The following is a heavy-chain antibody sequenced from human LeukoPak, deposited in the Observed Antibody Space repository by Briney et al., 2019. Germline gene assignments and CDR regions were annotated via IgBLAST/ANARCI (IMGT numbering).Heavy chain of an antibody. CDR3: ARDAPGGDYFDY. Sequence: GRSLRLSCAASGFTFSSYAMHWVRQAPGKGLEWVAVISYDGSNKYYADSVKGRFTISRDNSKNTLYLQMNSPRAEDTAVYYCARDAPGGDYFDYWGQGTLVTVSS. J-gene: IGHJ4*02. V-gene: IGHV3-30-3*01. CDR2: ISYDGSNK. CDR1: GFTFSSYA. D-gene: IGHD3-10*01.